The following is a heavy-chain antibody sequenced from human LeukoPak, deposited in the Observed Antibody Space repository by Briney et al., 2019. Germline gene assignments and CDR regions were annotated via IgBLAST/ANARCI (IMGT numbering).Heavy chain of an antibody. CDR2: ISANNGET. J-gene: IGHJ4*02. D-gene: IGHD2-2*01. Sequence: GASVMVPCKASGYTFTNYGISWVRQAPGQGLEWMAWISANNGETRYAQNLQGRLTMTTDTSTSTAYMELRSLRPDDTAVYYCARVPPSAHQLLSSDYWGQGTQVTVSS. CDR3: ARVPPSAHQLLSSDY. V-gene: IGHV1-18*04. CDR1: GYTFTNYG.